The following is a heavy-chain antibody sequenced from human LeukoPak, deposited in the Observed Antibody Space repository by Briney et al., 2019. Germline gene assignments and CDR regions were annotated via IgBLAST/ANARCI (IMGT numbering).Heavy chain of an antibody. D-gene: IGHD3-3*01. CDR2: IYSGNRT. Sequence: GGSLRLSCAASGFTVSNNYMTWVRQAPGKGLEWVSVIYSGNRTKYADSVKGRFIISRDNSKTTLLFQMNSLRAEDTAVYYCARLTSGNGLDVWGQGTTVTVS. V-gene: IGHV3-66*04. J-gene: IGHJ6*02. CDR3: ARLTSGNGLDV. CDR1: GFTVSNNY.